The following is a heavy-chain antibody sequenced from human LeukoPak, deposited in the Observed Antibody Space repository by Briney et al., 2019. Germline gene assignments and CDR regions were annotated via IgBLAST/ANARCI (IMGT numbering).Heavy chain of an antibody. V-gene: IGHV3-21*01. CDR2: ISSSSSYI. J-gene: IGHJ5*02. CDR1: GFTFSSYS. CDR3: ARLTIDINWFDP. Sequence: GGSLRLSCAASGFTFSSYSMNWVRQAPGKGLEWVSSISSSSSYIYYADSVKGRLTISRDNAKNSLYLQMNSLRAEDTAVYYCARLTIDINWFDPWGQGTLVTVSS.